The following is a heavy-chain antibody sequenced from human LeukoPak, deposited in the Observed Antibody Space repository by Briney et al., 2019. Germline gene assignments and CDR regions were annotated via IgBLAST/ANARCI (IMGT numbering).Heavy chain of an antibody. CDR2: ITFDGNKK. Sequence: PARSLRLSCAASGFIFSRYAMHWVRQPPGKGLEWVAVITFDGNKKYYADSVKGRFTISGEKSKNTLYLQMNSRSDEDTAVYYCARDKSDVGVAATISREGDYFDYWGEGTLVTVSS. CDR3: ARDKSDVGVAATISREGDYFDY. V-gene: IGHV3-30*04. D-gene: IGHD5-12*01. CDR1: GFIFSRYA. J-gene: IGHJ4*02.